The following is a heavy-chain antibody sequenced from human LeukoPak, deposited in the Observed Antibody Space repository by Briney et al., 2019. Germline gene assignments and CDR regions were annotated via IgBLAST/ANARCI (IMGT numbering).Heavy chain of an antibody. J-gene: IGHJ4*02. Sequence: ASVKVSCKASGYSFTGHYMHWVRQAPGQGLEWMGWINPYSGATNFAQKFQGRVTMTRDTSISTAFMELNSDDTAAYFCARAGRATPLDFWGQGTLVTVSS. CDR1: GYSFTGHY. D-gene: IGHD5-12*01. V-gene: IGHV1-2*02. CDR3: ARAGRATPLDF. CDR2: INPYSGAT.